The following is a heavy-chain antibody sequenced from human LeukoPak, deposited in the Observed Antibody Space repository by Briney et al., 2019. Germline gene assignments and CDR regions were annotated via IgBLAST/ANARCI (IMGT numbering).Heavy chain of an antibody. J-gene: IGHJ6*02. Sequence: ASVKVSCKASGGTFSSYAISWVRQAPGQGLEWMGGIIPIFGTANYAQKFQGRVTITADESTSTAYMELSSLRSEDTAVYYCARALYCSSTSRPYYYGMDVWGQGTTVTVSS. V-gene: IGHV1-69*13. D-gene: IGHD2-2*01. CDR2: IIPIFGTA. CDR3: ARALYCSSTSRPYYYGMDV. CDR1: GGTFSSYA.